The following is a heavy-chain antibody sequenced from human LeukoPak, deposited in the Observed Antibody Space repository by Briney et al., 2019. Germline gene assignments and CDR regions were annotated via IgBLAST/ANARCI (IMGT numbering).Heavy chain of an antibody. D-gene: IGHD5-18*01. CDR3: ARVRYSYGSDY. Sequence: KPSETLSLTCAVYGGSFSGYYWSWIRRPPGKGLEWIGEINHSGSTNYNPSLKSRVTISVDTSKNQFSLKLSSVTAADTAVYYCARVRYSYGSDYWGQGTLVTVSS. J-gene: IGHJ4*02. CDR1: GGSFSGYY. V-gene: IGHV4-34*01. CDR2: INHSGST.